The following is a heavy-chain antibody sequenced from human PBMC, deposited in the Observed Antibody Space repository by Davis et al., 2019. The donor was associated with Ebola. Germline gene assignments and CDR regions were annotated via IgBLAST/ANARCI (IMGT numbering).Heavy chain of an antibody. V-gene: IGHV3-30*04. Sequence: GESLKISCAASGFTFSSYAMHWVRQAPGKGLEWVAVISYDGSNKYYADSVKGRFTISRDNSKNTLYLQMNSLRAEDTAVYYCARADSSSWHMDLYYYYGMDVWGPGSLVTVSS. CDR3: ARADSSSWHMDLYYYYGMDV. J-gene: IGHJ6*02. CDR2: ISYDGSNK. D-gene: IGHD6-13*01. CDR1: GFTFSSYA.